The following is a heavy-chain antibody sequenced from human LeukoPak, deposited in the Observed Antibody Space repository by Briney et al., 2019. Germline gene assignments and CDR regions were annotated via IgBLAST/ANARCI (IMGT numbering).Heavy chain of an antibody. CDR2: IIPILGIA. J-gene: IGHJ5*02. Sequence: GSSVKVSCKASGGTFSSYAISWVRQAPGQGLEWMGRIIPILGIANYAQKFQGRVTITADKSTSTAYMELSSLRSEDTAVYYCATSTPPYDFWGGLSREDNWFDPWGQGTLVTVSS. D-gene: IGHD3-3*01. V-gene: IGHV1-69*04. CDR1: GGTFSSYA. CDR3: ATSTPPYDFWGGLSREDNWFDP.